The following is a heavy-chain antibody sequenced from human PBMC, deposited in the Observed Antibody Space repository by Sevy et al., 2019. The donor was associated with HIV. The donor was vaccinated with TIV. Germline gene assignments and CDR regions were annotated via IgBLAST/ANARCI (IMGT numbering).Heavy chain of an antibody. Sequence: GGSLRLSCVASGFTFSNYNINWVRQAPGKGLEWVSYISGLSNYIYYADSLGGRFTISRDNAKNSVYLQMNSLRTEDTAVYYCARGDTSGWDYFDSWGQGTLVTVSS. V-gene: IGHV3-21*06. CDR1: GFTFSNYN. D-gene: IGHD6-19*01. J-gene: IGHJ4*02. CDR3: ARGDTSGWDYFDS. CDR2: ISGLSNYI.